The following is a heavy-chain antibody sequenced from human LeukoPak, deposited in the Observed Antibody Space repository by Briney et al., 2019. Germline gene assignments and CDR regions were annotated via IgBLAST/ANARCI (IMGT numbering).Heavy chain of an antibody. CDR2: INPNSGGT. CDR3: AREGDYYDSSGYWRWFDP. D-gene: IGHD3-22*01. J-gene: IGHJ5*02. V-gene: IGHV1-2*02. CDR1: GYTFTGYY. Sequence: ASVKVSCKASGYTFTGYYMHWVRQAPGQALEWMGWINPNSGGTNYAQKFQGRVTMTRDTSISTAYMELSRLRSDDTAVYYCAREGDYYDSSGYWRWFDPWGQGTLVTVSS.